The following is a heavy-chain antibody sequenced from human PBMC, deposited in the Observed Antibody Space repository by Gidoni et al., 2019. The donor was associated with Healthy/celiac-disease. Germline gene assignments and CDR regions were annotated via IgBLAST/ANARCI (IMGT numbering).Heavy chain of an antibody. CDR3: ARDMWRYDYGDSDAFDI. Sequence: QVQLVQSGAEVKKPGSSVKVSCKASGGTFSSYAISWVRQAPGQGLEWMGRIIPILGIANDAQKFQGRVTITADKSTSTAYMELSSLRSEDTAVYYCARDMWRYDYGDSDAFDIWGQGTMVTVSS. CDR1: GGTFSSYA. J-gene: IGHJ3*02. V-gene: IGHV1-69*04. CDR2: IIPILGIA. D-gene: IGHD4-17*01.